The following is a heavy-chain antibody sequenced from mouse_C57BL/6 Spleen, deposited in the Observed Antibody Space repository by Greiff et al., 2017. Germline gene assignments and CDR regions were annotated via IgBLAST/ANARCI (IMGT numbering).Heavy chain of an antibody. Sequence: QVQLQQSGTELVKPGASVKLSCKASGYTFTSYWMHWVKQRPGQGLEWIGNINPSNGGTNYNEKFKSKATLTVDKSSSTAYMQLSSLTSEDSAVYYCARGGIYYGNYYFDYWGQGTTLTVSS. CDR3: ARGGIYYGNYYFDY. V-gene: IGHV1-53*01. CDR1: GYTFTSYW. D-gene: IGHD2-1*01. CDR2: INPSNGGT. J-gene: IGHJ2*01.